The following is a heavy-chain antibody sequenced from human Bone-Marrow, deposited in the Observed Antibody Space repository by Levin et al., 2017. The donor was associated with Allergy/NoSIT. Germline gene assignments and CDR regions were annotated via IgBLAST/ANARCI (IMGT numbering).Heavy chain of an antibody. J-gene: IGHJ4*02. V-gene: IGHV3-21*01. CDR3: ARDGYYDSSGYRIFQD. Sequence: GESLKISCAASGFTFNSYTINWVRQAPGKGLEWVSSISSGSTHIYYADSVKGRFTISRDTAKNSLYLEMDSLRAEDTAIYYCARDGYYDSSGYRIFQDWGQGTLVTVSS. D-gene: IGHD3-22*01. CDR2: ISSGSTHI. CDR1: GFTFNSYT.